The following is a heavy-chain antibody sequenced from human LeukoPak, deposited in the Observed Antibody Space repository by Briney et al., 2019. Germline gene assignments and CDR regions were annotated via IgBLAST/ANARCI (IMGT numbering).Heavy chain of an antibody. Sequence: GASVKVSCKASGYTFTGYYMHWVRQAPGQGLEWMGWINPNSGGTNYAQKFQGRVTMTRDTSISAAYMELSRLRSDDTVVYYCARDSGYGGNSIDYWGQGTLVTVSS. CDR1: GYTFTGYY. J-gene: IGHJ4*02. V-gene: IGHV1-2*02. D-gene: IGHD4-23*01. CDR2: INPNSGGT. CDR3: ARDSGYGGNSIDY.